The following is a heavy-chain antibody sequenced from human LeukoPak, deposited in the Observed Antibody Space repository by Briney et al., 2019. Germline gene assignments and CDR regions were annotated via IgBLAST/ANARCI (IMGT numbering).Heavy chain of an antibody. J-gene: IGHJ4*02. V-gene: IGHV3-30*02. CDR1: GFTFSSYG. CDR3: ARGSEYQLLYPFDY. CDR2: IRYDGSNK. D-gene: IGHD2-2*02. Sequence: GGSLRLSCAASGFTFSSYGMHWVRQAPGKGLEWVAFIRYDGSNKYYADSVKGRFTISRDNSKNTLYLQMNSLRAEDTAVYYCARGSEYQLLYPFDYWGQGTLVTVSS.